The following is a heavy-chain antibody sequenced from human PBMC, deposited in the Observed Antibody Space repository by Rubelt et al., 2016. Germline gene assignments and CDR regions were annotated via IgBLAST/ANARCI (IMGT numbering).Heavy chain of an antibody. D-gene: IGHD3-22*01. CDR2: IDWDDDK. CDR3: ARILLPDYYDSSGGMDV. J-gene: IGHJ6*02. Sequence: QVTLRESRPALVKPTQTLTLTCTFSGFSLSTSGMCVSWIRQPPGKALEWLARIDWDDDKYYRTSLKTRLTISKETSKNQVVLSMTNMEPVDTATYYCARILLPDYYDSSGGMDVWGQGTTVTVSS. CDR1: GFSLSTSGMC. V-gene: IGHV2-70*15.